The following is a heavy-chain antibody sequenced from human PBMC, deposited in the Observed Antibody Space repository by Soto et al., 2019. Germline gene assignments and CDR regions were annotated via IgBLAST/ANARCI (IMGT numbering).Heavy chain of an antibody. CDR2: IYYSGST. J-gene: IGHJ4*02. D-gene: IGHD4-17*01. CDR1: GGSISSGGYY. V-gene: IGHV4-31*03. Sequence: QVQLQESGPGLVKPSQTLSLTCTVSGGSISSGGYYWTWIRQDPGKGLEWIGYIYYSGSTYYNPSLKSRVTISVDTSKNQFSLKLSSVTAADTAVYYCPRGLSVTLFDNWGQGTLVTVSS. CDR3: PRGLSVTLFDN.